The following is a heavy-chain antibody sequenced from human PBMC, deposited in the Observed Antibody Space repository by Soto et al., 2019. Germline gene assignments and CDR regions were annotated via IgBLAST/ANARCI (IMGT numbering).Heavy chain of an antibody. Sequence: PGGSLRLSCAGSGIRLSDYAISWVRQAPGKGLEWVASISGDGISTYYGESVEGRFTLSRDNSKNTVSLTMTNVRAGDTAVYYCEPVIIFHMTFVTWGRGTPVTVSS. CDR2: ISGDGIST. D-gene: IGHD2-21*02. V-gene: IGHV3-23*01. J-gene: IGHJ5*02. CDR1: GIRLSDYA. CDR3: EPVIIFHMTFVT.